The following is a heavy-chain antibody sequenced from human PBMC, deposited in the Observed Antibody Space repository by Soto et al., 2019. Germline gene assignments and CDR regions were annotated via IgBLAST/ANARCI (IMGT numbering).Heavy chain of an antibody. J-gene: IGHJ6*02. CDR3: ARHTVVPAALYRGGYYYYGMDV. Sequence: SETLSLTCTVSGGSISSYYWSWIRQPPGKGLEWIGYIYYSGSTNYNPSLKSRVTISVDTSKNQFSLKLSSVTAADTAVYYCARHTVVPAALYRGGYYYYGMDVWGQGTTVT. CDR1: GGSISSYY. V-gene: IGHV4-59*08. CDR2: IYYSGST. D-gene: IGHD2-2*01.